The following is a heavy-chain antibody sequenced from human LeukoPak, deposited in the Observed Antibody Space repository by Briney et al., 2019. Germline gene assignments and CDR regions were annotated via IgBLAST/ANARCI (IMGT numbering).Heavy chain of an antibody. Sequence: PGGSLRLSCAASGLTFSSHAMSWVRQAPGKGLEWVSTISSSGGGTYYADSVKGRFTISRDKSKNTLYLQMNSLRAEDTALYYCAKGIVLYYFDYWGQGTLVTVSS. CDR3: AKGIVLYYFDY. V-gene: IGHV3-23*01. CDR1: GLTFSSHA. J-gene: IGHJ4*02. D-gene: IGHD6-6*01. CDR2: ISSSGGGT.